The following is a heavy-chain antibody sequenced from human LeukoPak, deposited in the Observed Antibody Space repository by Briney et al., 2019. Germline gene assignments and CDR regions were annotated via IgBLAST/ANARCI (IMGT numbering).Heavy chain of an antibody. V-gene: IGHV1-2*04. Sequence: GASVKVSCKASGYTFTGYYMHWVRQAPGQGLEWMGWINPNRGGTNYAQKFQGWVTMTRDTSISTAYMELSRLRSDDTAVYYCARVSGWYEAWDYFDYWGQGTLVTVSS. J-gene: IGHJ4*02. D-gene: IGHD6-19*01. CDR3: ARVSGWYEAWDYFDY. CDR2: INPNRGGT. CDR1: GYTFTGYY.